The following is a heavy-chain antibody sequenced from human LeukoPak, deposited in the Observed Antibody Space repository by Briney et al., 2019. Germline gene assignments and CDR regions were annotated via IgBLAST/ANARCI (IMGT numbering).Heavy chain of an antibody. CDR1: GFTFSSYA. CDR2: ISGSGGST. D-gene: IGHD3-22*01. V-gene: IGHV3-23*01. Sequence: GGSLRLSCAASGFTFSSYAMSWVRQAPGKGLEWVSGISGSGGSTYYADSVKGRFTISRDNSKNTLYLQMNSLRAEDTAVYYCARDYYDRSVYFDYWGQGTLVTVSS. J-gene: IGHJ4*02. CDR3: ARDYYDRSVYFDY.